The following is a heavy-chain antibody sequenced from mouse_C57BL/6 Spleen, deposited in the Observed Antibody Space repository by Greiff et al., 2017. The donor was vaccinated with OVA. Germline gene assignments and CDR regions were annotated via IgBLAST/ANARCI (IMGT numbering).Heavy chain of an antibody. J-gene: IGHJ3*01. Sequence: EVHLVESGGDLVKPGGSLKLSCAASGFTFSSYGMSWVRQTPDKRLEWVATISSGGSYTYYPDSVKGRFTISRDNAKNTLDLKMSSRKSEDTAMYYCARRYGYDDGAWFAYWGQGTLVTVSA. CDR3: ARRYGYDDGAWFAY. CDR1: GFTFSSYG. V-gene: IGHV5-6*01. CDR2: ISSGGSYT. D-gene: IGHD2-2*01.